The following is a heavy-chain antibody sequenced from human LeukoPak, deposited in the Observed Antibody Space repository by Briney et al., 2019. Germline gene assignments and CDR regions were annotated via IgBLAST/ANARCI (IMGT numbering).Heavy chain of an antibody. J-gene: IGHJ5*02. CDR3: ARGHSFRGGYVSRWLDP. Sequence: GESLKISCKGSGYSFTSYWIGWVRQMPGKGLEWMGMIDPSGGSTTYAQNFQGRVTMTRDTSTNTFYMELSSLRFDDAAIYFCARGHSFRGGYVSRWLDPWGQGTLVTVSS. CDR2: IDPSGGST. V-gene: IGHV1-46*01. CDR1: GYSFTSYW. D-gene: IGHD3-10*01.